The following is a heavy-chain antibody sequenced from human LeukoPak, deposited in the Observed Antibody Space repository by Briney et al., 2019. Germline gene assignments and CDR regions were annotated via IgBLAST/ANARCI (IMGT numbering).Heavy chain of an antibody. J-gene: IGHJ4*02. Sequence: SETLSLTCTVSGGSISSSSYYWGWIRQPPGKGLERIGSIYYSGSTYYNPSLKSRVTISVDTSKNQFSLKLSSVTAADTAVYYCASGGYSQIPLGVDYWGQGTLVTVSS. CDR1: GGSISSSSYY. V-gene: IGHV4-39*01. CDR2: IYYSGST. D-gene: IGHD5-18*01. CDR3: ASGGYSQIPLGVDY.